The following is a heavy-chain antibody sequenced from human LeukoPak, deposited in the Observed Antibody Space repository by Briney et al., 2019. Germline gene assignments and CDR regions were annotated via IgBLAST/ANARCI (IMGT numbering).Heavy chain of an antibody. D-gene: IGHD2-2*02. CDR2: INPSGGST. V-gene: IGHV1-46*01. CDR3: ARDGDGIVVVPAAIPRYFDY. Sequence: ASVKVSCKASGYTFTSYYMHWVRQAPGQGLEWMGIINPSGGSTSYAQKFQGRVTMTRDTSTSTVYMELSSLRSEDTAVYYCARDGDGIVVVPAAIPRYFDYWGQGTLVTVSS. J-gene: IGHJ4*02. CDR1: GYTFTSYY.